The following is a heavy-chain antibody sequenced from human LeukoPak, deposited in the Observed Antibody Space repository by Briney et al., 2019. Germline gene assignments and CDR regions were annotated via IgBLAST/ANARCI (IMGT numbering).Heavy chain of an antibody. Sequence: TGGSLRLSCAASGFTFSSYAMSWVRQAPGRGLEWVSGITGSGSGTDYADSVKGRFTISRDNSKNTLYLHMNSLRAEDTAVYYCAKVSGYYYDSGNYYIDYWGQGTLVTVSS. CDR3: AKVSGYYYDSGNYYIDY. V-gene: IGHV3-23*05. D-gene: IGHD3-10*01. CDR2: ITGSGSGT. J-gene: IGHJ4*02. CDR1: GFTFSSYA.